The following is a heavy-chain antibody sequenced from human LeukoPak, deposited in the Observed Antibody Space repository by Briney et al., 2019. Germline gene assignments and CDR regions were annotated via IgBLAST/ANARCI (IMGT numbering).Heavy chain of an antibody. D-gene: IGHD2-2*03. CDR2: IRYDGSNK. V-gene: IGHV3-30*02. CDR3: AKDGYCSSTSCYGPTLFDY. CDR1: GFTFSSYG. J-gene: IGHJ4*02. Sequence: GGSLRLSCAASGFTFSSYGMHWVRQAPGKGLEWVAFIRYDGSNKYYADSVKGRFTISRDNSKNTLYLQMNSLRAEDTAVYYCAKDGYCSSTSCYGPTLFDYWGQGTLVTVSS.